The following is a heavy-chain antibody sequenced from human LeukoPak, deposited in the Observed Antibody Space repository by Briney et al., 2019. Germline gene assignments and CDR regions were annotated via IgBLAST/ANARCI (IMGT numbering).Heavy chain of an antibody. CDR3: ARGREGGYYDAFDI. CDR1: GYTFTGYY. D-gene: IGHD5-12*01. J-gene: IGHJ3*02. CDR2: INPNSGGT. Sequence: ASVKVSCKASGYTFTGYYMHWVRQAPGQGLEWMGWINPNSGGTNYAQKLQGWVTMTRDTSISTAYRELSRLRSDDTAVYYCARGREGGYYDAFDIWGQGTMVTVSS. V-gene: IGHV1-2*04.